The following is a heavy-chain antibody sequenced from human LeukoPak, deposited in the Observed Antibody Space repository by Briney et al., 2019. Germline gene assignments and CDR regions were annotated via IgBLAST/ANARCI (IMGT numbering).Heavy chain of an antibody. CDR2: IYYSGST. J-gene: IGHJ5*02. CDR3: ARLVKAAADWFDP. Sequence: SETLSLTCTVSGGSISSYYWSWIRQPPGKGLEWIGYIYYSGSTNYNPSLKSRVTISVDTSKNQFSLKLSSVTAADTAVYYCARLVKAAADWFDPWGQGTLVTVSS. D-gene: IGHD6-13*01. V-gene: IGHV4-59*08. CDR1: GGSISSYY.